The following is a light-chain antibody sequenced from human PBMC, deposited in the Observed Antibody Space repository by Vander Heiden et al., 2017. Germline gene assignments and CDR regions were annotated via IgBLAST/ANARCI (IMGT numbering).Light chain of an antibody. V-gene: IGKV3-15*01. CDR3: QQDNNLCT. J-gene: IGKJ2*02. CDR2: GAS. Sequence: EIVMTQSPATLSVSPGERATLSCRASQSVSSNLDWYQQKPGQAPRLLIYGASNSANGIPDRFSGSGSATEFTLTSISRQSEDFAVYYGQQDNNLCTFGQGTKVEIK. CDR1: QSVSSN.